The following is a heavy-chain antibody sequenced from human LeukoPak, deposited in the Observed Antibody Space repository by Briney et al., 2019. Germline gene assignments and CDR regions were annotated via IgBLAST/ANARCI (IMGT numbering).Heavy chain of an antibody. CDR3: VGQDILTAYTDY. Sequence: GGSLRLSCAASGFTFSDYYMSWIRQAPGKGLEWVSYISSSGSTIYYADSVKGRFTISRDNAKNSLYLQMNSLRAEDTAVYYCVGQDILTAYTDYWGQGTLVTVSS. D-gene: IGHD3-9*01. V-gene: IGHV3-11*04. J-gene: IGHJ4*02. CDR2: ISSSGSTI. CDR1: GFTFSDYY.